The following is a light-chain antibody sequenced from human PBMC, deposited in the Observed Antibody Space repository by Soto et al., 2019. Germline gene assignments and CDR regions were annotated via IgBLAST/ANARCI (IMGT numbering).Light chain of an antibody. V-gene: IGLV2-8*01. CDR1: SSDISDYDF. J-gene: IGLJ3*02. CDR3: SSFAGSNNLM. Sequence: QSALTQPPSTSGSPGQSVTISCTGTSSDISDYDFVSWYQQHTGKAPKLIIYEVTKRPSGVHDRFSGSKSGNTASLTVSGLQAEDEAVYHCSSFAGSNNLMFGGGTKLTVL. CDR2: EVT.